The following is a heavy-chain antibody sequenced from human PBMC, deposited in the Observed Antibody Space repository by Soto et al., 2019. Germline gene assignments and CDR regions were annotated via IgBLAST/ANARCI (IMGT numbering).Heavy chain of an antibody. CDR3: ARDLSWGSNWYYYMDV. CDR1: GFILSDCA. CDR2: ISSSSSVI. J-gene: IGHJ6*03. D-gene: IGHD7-27*01. Sequence: EVQLVESGGGLVQPGWSLRLSCATSGFILSDCAMNWVRQAPGKGLEWVSYISSSSSVIDYADSVKGPFTVSRDNARNSLYLQMNSLRAEDTAVYYCARDLSWGSNWYYYMDVWGKGNTVTVSS. V-gene: IGHV3-48*01.